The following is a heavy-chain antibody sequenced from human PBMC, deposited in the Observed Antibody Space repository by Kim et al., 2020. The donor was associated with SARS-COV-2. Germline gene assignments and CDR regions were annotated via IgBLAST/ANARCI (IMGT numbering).Heavy chain of an antibody. CDR3: ARGVPFYDYYYGMDV. CDR1: GGSISSYY. V-gene: IGHV4-59*01. Sequence: SETLSLTCTVSGGSISSYYWSWIRQPPGKGLEWIGYIYYSGSTNYNPSLKSRVTISVDTSKNQFSLKLSSVTAADTAVYYCARGVPFYDYYYGMDVWGQGTTVTVSS. J-gene: IGHJ6*02. CDR2: IYYSGST. D-gene: IGHD2-2*01.